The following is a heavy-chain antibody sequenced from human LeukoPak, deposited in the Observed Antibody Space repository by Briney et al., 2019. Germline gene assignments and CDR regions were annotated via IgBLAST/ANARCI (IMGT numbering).Heavy chain of an antibody. CDR3: AREYQLLGTVYNYFDP. CDR1: GYTFTSYD. Sequence: ASVKVSCKASGYTFTSYDINWVRQATGQGLEWMGGMNPNSGNTGYAQKYQGRVTMTRNTSISTAYMELTSLRSEDTAVYYCAREYQLLGTVYNYFDPWGQGTLVTVSS. J-gene: IGHJ5*02. D-gene: IGHD2-2*01. CDR2: MNPNSGNT. V-gene: IGHV1-8*01.